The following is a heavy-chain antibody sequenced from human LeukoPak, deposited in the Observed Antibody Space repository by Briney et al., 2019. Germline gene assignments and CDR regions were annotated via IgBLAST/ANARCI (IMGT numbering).Heavy chain of an antibody. V-gene: IGHV1-18*04. Sequence: ASVKVSCKASGYSFTGYYTHWVRQAPGQGLEWMGWISAYNGNTNYAQKLQGRVTMTTDTSTSTAYMELRSLRSDDTAVYYCARDPRISDTAMVLYGAFDIWGQGTMVTVSS. J-gene: IGHJ3*02. CDR2: ISAYNGNT. CDR1: GYSFTGYY. CDR3: ARDPRISDTAMVLYGAFDI. D-gene: IGHD5-18*01.